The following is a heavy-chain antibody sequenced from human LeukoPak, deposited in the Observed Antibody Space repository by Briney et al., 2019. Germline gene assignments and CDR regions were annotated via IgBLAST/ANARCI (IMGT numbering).Heavy chain of an antibody. J-gene: IGHJ4*02. CDR3: TTVTPRITIFGVVIF. D-gene: IGHD3-3*01. CDR2: IKSKTDGGTT. CDR1: GFTFSNAW. V-gene: IGHV3-15*01. Sequence: GGSLRLSCAASGFTFSNAWTSWVRQAPGKGLEWVGRIKSKTDGGTTDYAAPVKGRFTISRDDSKNTLYLQMNSLKTEDTAVYYCTTVTPRITIFGVVIFWGQGTLVTVSS.